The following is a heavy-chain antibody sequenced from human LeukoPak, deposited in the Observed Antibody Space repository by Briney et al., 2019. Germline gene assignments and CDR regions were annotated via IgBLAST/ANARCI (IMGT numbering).Heavy chain of an antibody. CDR2: IKHDGSEE. V-gene: IGHV3-7*01. CDR1: GFILSGYF. D-gene: IGHD3-3*01. Sequence: GGSLRLSCAASGFILSGYFMSWVRQAPGKGLEWVASIKHDGSEEYYVDSVRGRFTISRDNTKSSLYLQMSSLRAEDTAVYYCATDRGWRTSGYYLYYFESWGQGTLVTVSS. J-gene: IGHJ4*02. CDR3: ATDRGWRTSGYYLYYFES.